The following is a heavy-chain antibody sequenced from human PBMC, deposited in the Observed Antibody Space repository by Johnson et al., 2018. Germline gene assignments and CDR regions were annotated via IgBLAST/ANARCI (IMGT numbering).Heavy chain of an antibody. CDR3: ARELGSGAFDI. J-gene: IGHJ3*02. V-gene: IGHV3-74*01. CDR1: GFTFSRYW. D-gene: IGHD7-27*01. Sequence: VQLQESGGGLVQPGGSLRLSCAASGFTFSRYWMHWVRQAPGKGLVWVSRINSDGISTSYADSVKGRFTISRDNAKNTLYLQMNSLRAEDTAFYYCARELGSGAFDIWGQGKMVTVSS. CDR2: INSDGIST.